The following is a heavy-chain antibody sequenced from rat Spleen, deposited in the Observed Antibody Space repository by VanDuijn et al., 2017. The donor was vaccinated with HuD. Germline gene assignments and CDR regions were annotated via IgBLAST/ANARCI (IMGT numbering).Heavy chain of an antibody. CDR3: TTFSDYATSPFAF. J-gene: IGHJ3*01. CDR1: GFTFNDYW. Sequence: EVQLVESGGALVQPGRSLKLSCLASGFTFNDYWMTWIRQAPGKGLEWVTSITNIAGGTYYPDSVKGRFTISRDNAKSTLYLQMNSLRSEDTATYYCTTFSDYATSPFAFWGRGALVTVSS. CDR2: ITNIAGGT. V-gene: IGHV5-31*01. D-gene: IGHD1-6*01.